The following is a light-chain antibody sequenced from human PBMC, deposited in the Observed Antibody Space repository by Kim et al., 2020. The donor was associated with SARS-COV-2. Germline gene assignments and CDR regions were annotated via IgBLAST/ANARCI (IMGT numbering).Light chain of an antibody. J-gene: IGKJ4*01. CDR1: QGISRW. CDR3: QQANSFPLT. CDR2: AAS. Sequence: DIQMTQSPSSVSASVGDRVTIPCRASQGISRWLAWYQQKPGKAPELLIHAASILRSGVPSRFSGRGSGTDFTLTISSLQPEDFATYYCQQANSFPLTFGGGTKVDIK. V-gene: IGKV1-12*01.